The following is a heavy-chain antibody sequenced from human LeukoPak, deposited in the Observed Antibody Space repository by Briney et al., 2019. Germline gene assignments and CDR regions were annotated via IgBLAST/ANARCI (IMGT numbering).Heavy chain of an antibody. CDR1: GGSITSSSYY. D-gene: IGHD5-24*01. Sequence: SETLSLTCTVSGGSITSSSYYWGWIRQPPGKGLEWIGSIYYSGSPYYNPSLKSRVTISLDTSKKQFSLKLSSVTAADTAVYYCARGRRDGYNLGNFDYWGQGTLVTVSS. CDR3: ARGRRDGYNLGNFDY. V-gene: IGHV4-39*07. CDR2: IYYSGSP. J-gene: IGHJ4*02.